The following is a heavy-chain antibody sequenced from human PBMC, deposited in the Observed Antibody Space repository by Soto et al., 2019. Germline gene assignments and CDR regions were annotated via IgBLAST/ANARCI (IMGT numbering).Heavy chain of an antibody. D-gene: IGHD2-8*02. V-gene: IGHV4-30-2*01. CDR3: ARDKITGLFDY. CDR2: IYHSGST. Sequence: SETLSLTCAVSGGSISSGGYSWSWIRQPPGKGLEWIGYIYHSGSTYYNPSLKSRVTISVDRSKNQFSLKLSSVTAVDTAVYYCARDKITGLFDYWGQGTLVTVSS. CDR1: GGSISSGGYS. J-gene: IGHJ4*02.